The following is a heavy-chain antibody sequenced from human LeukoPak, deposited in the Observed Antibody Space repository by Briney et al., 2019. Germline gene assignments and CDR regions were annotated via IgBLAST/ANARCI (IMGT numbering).Heavy chain of an antibody. Sequence: PGGSLRLSCAASGFTFSSYSMNWVRQAPGKGLEWVSSISSSSSYIYYADSVKGRFTISRDNAKNSLYLQMNSLRAEDAAVYYCARDRVPPFWSGYYVRWFDFWGQGTLVTVSS. D-gene: IGHD3-3*01. V-gene: IGHV3-21*01. CDR1: GFTFSSYS. CDR3: ARDRVPPFWSGYYVRWFDF. CDR2: ISSSSSYI. J-gene: IGHJ5*01.